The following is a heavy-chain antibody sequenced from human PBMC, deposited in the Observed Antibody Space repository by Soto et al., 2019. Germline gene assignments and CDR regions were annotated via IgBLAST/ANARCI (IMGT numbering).Heavy chain of an antibody. J-gene: IGHJ4*02. Sequence: GGSLRLSCAASGFRFDDYSMTWVRQAPGKGLEWVSVVSWNGGVTYYADSVKGRFTISRDNSKDSLYLQMNSLRTEDTALYYCAKASLVTSISSYVDYWGQGTLVTVSS. D-gene: IGHD2-2*01. V-gene: IGHV3-43*01. CDR1: GFRFDDYS. CDR3: AKASLVTSISSYVDY. CDR2: VSWNGGVT.